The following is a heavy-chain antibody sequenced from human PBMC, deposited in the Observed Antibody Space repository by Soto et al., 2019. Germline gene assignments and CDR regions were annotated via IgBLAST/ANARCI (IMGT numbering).Heavy chain of an antibody. V-gene: IGHV1-8*01. D-gene: IGHD3-22*01. CDR1: GYTFTSYD. J-gene: IGHJ5*02. CDR2: MDPNNGNT. CDR3: AGDPDSHYNDSHASSYP. Sequence: ASVKVSCKAAGYTFTSYDMNWVRQATGQGLEWLGYMDPNNGNTGYAQKFQGRVTITADKFTGTAYMELTRLRSDDTAVYYCAGDPDSHYNDSHASSYPWGQGTLVTVSS.